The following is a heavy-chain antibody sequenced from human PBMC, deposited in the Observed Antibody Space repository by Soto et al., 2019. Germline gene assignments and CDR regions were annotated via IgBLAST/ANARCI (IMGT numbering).Heavy chain of an antibody. D-gene: IGHD4-17*01. Sequence: EVQLVESGGGLVQPGGSLRLSCAASGFTFSSYSMNWVRQAPGKGLEWISYISSSSRTIWYADSGKGRFTISRDNAKNSLYLQMKSLRAEDTAVYYCASYGDHVRYYWGQGTLVTVSS. V-gene: IGHV3-48*01. CDR3: ASYGDHVRYY. J-gene: IGHJ4*02. CDR1: GFTFSSYS. CDR2: ISSSSRTI.